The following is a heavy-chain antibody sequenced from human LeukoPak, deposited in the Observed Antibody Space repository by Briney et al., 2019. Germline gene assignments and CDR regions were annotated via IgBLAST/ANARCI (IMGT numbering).Heavy chain of an antibody. CDR1: GFTFRSFG. CDR3: ANPGLS. V-gene: IGHV3-30*18. J-gene: IGHJ5*02. CDR2: VSFDGSIR. Sequence: GGSLRLSRAGSGFTFRSFGIHWVRQARGKPLEGVAVVSFDGSIRYHADSVRGRFTISRDNSKNTVYLQMNSLRTEETALYYCANPGLSWGQGTLVTVSS.